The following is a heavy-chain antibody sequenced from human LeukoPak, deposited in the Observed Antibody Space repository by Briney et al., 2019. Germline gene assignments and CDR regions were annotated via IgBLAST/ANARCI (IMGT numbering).Heavy chain of an antibody. Sequence: SETLALTCSVSGGSVTSYYWNWVRQTPGKGLEWFGYISNSETTDYGPSFKSRVTMSLDTSKNQFSLKLTSVTAADTAMYYCAREKRGDRRSGNFLYYYYYMDVWGKGAAVTISS. CDR1: GGSVTSYY. CDR3: AREKRGDRRSGNFLYYYYYMDV. V-gene: IGHV4-59*02. J-gene: IGHJ6*03. CDR2: ISNSETT. D-gene: IGHD3-10*01.